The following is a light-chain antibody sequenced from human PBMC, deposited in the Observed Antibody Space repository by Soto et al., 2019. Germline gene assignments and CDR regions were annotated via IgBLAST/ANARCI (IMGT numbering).Light chain of an antibody. J-gene: IGLJ2*01. V-gene: IGLV2-14*01. CDR2: EVS. CDR1: SSDAGGYNY. Sequence: QSALTQPASVSGSPGQSITISCTGTSSDAGGYNYVSWYQQHPGKAPKLMIYEVSHRPSGVSNRFSGSKSGNTASLTISGLQAEDEADYYCSSYTSSSTPVVFGGGTKLTVL. CDR3: SSYTSSSTPVV.